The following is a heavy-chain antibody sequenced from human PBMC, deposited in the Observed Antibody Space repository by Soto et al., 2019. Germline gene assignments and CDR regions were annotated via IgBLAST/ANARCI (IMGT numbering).Heavy chain of an antibody. CDR2: TYYRSKWYN. D-gene: IGHD2-15*01. V-gene: IGHV6-1*01. CDR3: ARVWYCTGGSCYAPFDY. Sequence: KQSPTLSLPCAISGDSVSSNSAAWHWIRQSPSRGLEWLGRTYYRSKWYNDYAVSVKSRITIIPDTSKNQFSLQLNSVTPEDTAVYYCARVWYCTGGSCYAPFDYWGQGTLVTVSS. J-gene: IGHJ4*02. CDR1: GDSVSSNSAA.